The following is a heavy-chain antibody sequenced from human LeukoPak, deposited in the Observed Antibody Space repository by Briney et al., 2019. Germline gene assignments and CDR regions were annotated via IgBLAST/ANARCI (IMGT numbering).Heavy chain of an antibody. J-gene: IGHJ5*02. Sequence: GGSLRLSCVASGFTFSSYSMNWVRQAPGKGLEWVSCIRSDSSYMYYADSVKGRFTISRDNAKNSLCLQMNSLRAEDTAVYYCARRGTTYCTVDSCHPNWFDPWGQGTLVTVSS. CDR1: GFTFSSYS. V-gene: IGHV3-21*01. CDR2: IRSDSSYM. D-gene: IGHD2-15*01. CDR3: ARRGTTYCTVDSCHPNWFDP.